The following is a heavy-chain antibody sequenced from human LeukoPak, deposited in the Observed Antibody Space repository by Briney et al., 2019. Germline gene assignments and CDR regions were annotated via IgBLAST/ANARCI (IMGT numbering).Heavy chain of an antibody. CDR2: IYNSGDT. D-gene: IGHD5-24*01. V-gene: IGHV4-61*10. CDR3: ARGYGYNSEY. J-gene: IGHJ4*02. CDR1: GGSISSGSYY. Sequence: SETLSLTCTVSGGSISSGSYYWSWIRQPAGKGLEWIGRIYNSGDTNYNPSLESRVTISVDRSRNQFSLKLTSVTAADTAVYFCARGYGYNSEYWGQGTLVTVSP.